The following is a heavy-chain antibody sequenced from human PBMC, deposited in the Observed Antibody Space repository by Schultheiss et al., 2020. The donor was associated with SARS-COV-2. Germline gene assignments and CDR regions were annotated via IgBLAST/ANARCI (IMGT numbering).Heavy chain of an antibody. CDR1: GFTFSASG. J-gene: IGHJ4*02. D-gene: IGHD1-1*01. CDR3: TRDPNDLAYFSPSLQEGYYFDY. Sequence: GESLKISCAASGFTFSASGVHWVRQAPGKGLEWVGRIRSKANGYATEYAASVKGRFTISRDDSKSIAFLHMNSLKTEDTAVYYCTRDPNDLAYFSPSLQEGYYFDYWGQGTLVTVSS. CDR2: IRSKANGYAT. V-gene: IGHV3-73*01.